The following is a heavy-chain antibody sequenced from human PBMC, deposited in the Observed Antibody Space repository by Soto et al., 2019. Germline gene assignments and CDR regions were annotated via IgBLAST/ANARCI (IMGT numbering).Heavy chain of an antibody. Sequence: LXLTFTVPGDSIRSRNHYWSWIRQPPGKGLEWIGYIYYSGSTYYSPSLKSRVTISVDTSKNQFSLKLNSVTAADKAVYYCARDLKGIAAAGPVWGQGTKVTVSS. V-gene: IGHV4-30-4*01. D-gene: IGHD6-13*01. CDR2: IYYSGST. J-gene: IGHJ6*02. CDR3: ARDLKGIAAAGPV. CDR1: GDSIRSRNHY.